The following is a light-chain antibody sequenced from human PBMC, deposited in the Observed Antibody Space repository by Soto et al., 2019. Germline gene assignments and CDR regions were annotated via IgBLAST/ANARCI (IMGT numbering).Light chain of an antibody. V-gene: IGKV3-20*01. CDR1: QRVSSHS. CDR2: GAS. Sequence: EIVLTQSPGTLSLSPGERATLSCRASQRVSSHSLAWYQQKPGQAPRLLIYGASSRATGIPDRFSGTGSGTDFTLTISRLEPEDFAVYYCQLYGTLPLTFGGGTKVDIK. J-gene: IGKJ4*01. CDR3: QLYGTLPLT.